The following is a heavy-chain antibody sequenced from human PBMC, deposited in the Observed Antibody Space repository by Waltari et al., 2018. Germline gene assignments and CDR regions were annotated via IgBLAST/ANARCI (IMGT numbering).Heavy chain of an antibody. CDR2: IYSGGSST. CDR1: GFTFSSYA. Sequence: EVQLLESGGGLVQPGGSLRLSCAASGFTFSSYAMSWVRQAPGKGLEWVSVIYSGGSSTYYADSVKGRFTISRDNSKNTLYLQMNSLRAEDTAVYYCAKFPGRTREPRGLLYFDYWGQGTLVTVSS. CDR3: AKFPGRTREPRGLLYFDY. V-gene: IGHV3-23*03. J-gene: IGHJ4*02. D-gene: IGHD1-26*01.